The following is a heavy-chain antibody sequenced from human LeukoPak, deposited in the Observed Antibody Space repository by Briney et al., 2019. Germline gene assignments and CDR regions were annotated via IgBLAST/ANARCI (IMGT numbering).Heavy chain of an antibody. CDR1: GGSFSGYY. CDR3: ARDLTDYYYGMDV. D-gene: IGHD3-9*01. V-gene: IGHV4-34*01. J-gene: IGHJ6*02. Sequence: PSETLSLTCAVYGGSFSGYYWSWIRQPPGKGLEWIGEINHSGSTNYNPSLKSRVTISVDTSKNQFSLKLSSVTAADTAVYYRARDLTDYYYGMDVWGQGTTVTVSS. CDR2: INHSGST.